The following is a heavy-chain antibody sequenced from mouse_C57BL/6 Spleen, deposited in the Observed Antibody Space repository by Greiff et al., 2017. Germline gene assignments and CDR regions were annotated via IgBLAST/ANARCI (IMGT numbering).Heavy chain of an antibody. CDR3: ARGDYGGGYAMDY. Sequence: QVQLQQSGTELVKPGASVKLSCKASGYTFTSYWMHWVKQRPGQGLEWIGNINPSNGGTNYNEKFKSKATLTVDKSSSTAYMQLSSLTSEDSAVYYCARGDYGGGYAMDYWGQGTSVTVSS. CDR2: INPSNGGT. V-gene: IGHV1-53*01. J-gene: IGHJ4*01. CDR1: GYTFTSYW. D-gene: IGHD2-4*01.